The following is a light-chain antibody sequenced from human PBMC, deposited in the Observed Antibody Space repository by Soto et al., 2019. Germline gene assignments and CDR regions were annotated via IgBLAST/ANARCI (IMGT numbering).Light chain of an antibody. CDR2: GAS. Sequence: EIVLTQSPGTLSLSPGVRATLSCRASQSVSSSYLAWYQQKLGQAPRLLIYGASSRATGIPDRFSGSGSGTDFTLTISRLEPEDFAVYYCQQYGTSPFTFGPGTKVDIK. V-gene: IGKV3-20*01. CDR3: QQYGTSPFT. J-gene: IGKJ3*01. CDR1: QSVSSSY.